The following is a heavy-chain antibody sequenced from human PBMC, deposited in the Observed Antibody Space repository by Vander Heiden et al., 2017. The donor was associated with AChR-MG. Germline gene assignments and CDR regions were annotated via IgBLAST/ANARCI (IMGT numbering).Heavy chain of an antibody. CDR1: GFPFNYYA. CDR3: AKSYGVYVRPNFDY. D-gene: IGHD4-17*01. CDR2: IGGSDGST. V-gene: IGHV3-23*01. Sequence: EVQLLESGGGLVQPGGSLSLSCASSGFPFNYYAMTWVRQAPGKGLEWLSSIGGSDGSTYYADSLRGRFTISRDNSKNTLYLQMDSLGAEDTAVYYCAKSYGVYVRPNFDYWGQGTLVAVSS. J-gene: IGHJ4*02.